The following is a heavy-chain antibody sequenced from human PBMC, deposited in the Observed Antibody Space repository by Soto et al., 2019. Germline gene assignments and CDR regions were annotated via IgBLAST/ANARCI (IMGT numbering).Heavy chain of an antibody. CDR1: GASISSSNYY. D-gene: IGHD1-26*01. CDR2: IYFSGRT. J-gene: IGHJ3*02. Sequence: SETLSLTCTVSGASISSSNYYWGWVRQPPGKGLEWIASIYFSGRTHYNPSLQSRITVSIDSSKNLFSLRLTSVTAADTAVYYCARPPGGSYWGVQSPDDFEIWGQGTMVTVSS. V-gene: IGHV4-39*02. CDR3: ARPPGGSYWGVQSPDDFEI.